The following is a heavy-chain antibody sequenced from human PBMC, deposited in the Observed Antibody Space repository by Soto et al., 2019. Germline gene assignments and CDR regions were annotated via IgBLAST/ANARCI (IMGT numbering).Heavy chain of an antibody. D-gene: IGHD5-18*01. CDR1: AASFSKYY. CDR2: IYFNGNT. V-gene: IGHV4-59*01. Sequence: SETLSLTCTVSAASFSKYYWSWIRQPPGKGLEWIGYIYFNGNTNYNPSLKRRVTISIDTSKKQISLNLTSVTDADTAVYYCARERGGYGLFDSWGQGTLVTVSS. CDR3: ARERGGYGLFDS. J-gene: IGHJ4*02.